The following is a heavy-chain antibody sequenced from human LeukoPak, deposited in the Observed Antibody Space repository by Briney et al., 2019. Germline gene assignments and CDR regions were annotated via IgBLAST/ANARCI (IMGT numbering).Heavy chain of an antibody. CDR2: INHSGST. Sequence: SETLSLTCALYGGSFSGYYWSWIRQPTGKGLEWIGEINHSGSTNYNPPLKSRVTIPVATSKKQFSLKLCSVPAADTAVYYCARGLNSTTWYRVGHPPPDWFDPWGQGTLVTVSP. CDR3: ARGLNSTTWYRVGHPPPDWFDP. CDR1: GGSFSGYY. J-gene: IGHJ5*02. V-gene: IGHV4-34*01. D-gene: IGHD1-1*01.